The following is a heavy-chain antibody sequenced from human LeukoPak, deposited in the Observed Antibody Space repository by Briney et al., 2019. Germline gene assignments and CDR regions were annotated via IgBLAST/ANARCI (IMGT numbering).Heavy chain of an antibody. J-gene: IGHJ4*02. D-gene: IGHD3-16*02. Sequence: VSVKVSCKASGYSFTTYALNWVRQAPGQGLEWMGWINPNTGNPTYAQGFTGRFVFSLDTSVNTAYLQISSLKAEDTAVYYCARASQPLGGLSFPDYWGQGTLVTVSS. CDR2: INPNTGNP. CDR1: GYSFTTYA. V-gene: IGHV7-4-1*02. CDR3: ARASQPLGGLSFPDY.